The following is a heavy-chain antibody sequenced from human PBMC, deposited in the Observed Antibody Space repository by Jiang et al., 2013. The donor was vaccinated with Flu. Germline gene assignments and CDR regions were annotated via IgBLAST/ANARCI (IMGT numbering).Heavy chain of an antibody. CDR1: GYKFAGYW. CDR2: IYPDDLDT. D-gene: IGHD6-19*01. CDR3: ARHFSHHGSGWNDLDY. J-gene: IGHJ4*02. Sequence: ESLKISCKVPGYKFAGYWIGWVRQLPDKGLEWIGIIYPDDLDTRYNPSFRGQVTMSADKSTATAYLQWRSLRASDTAIYFCARHFSHHGSGWNDLDYWGQGTLVTVSS. V-gene: IGHV5-51*01.